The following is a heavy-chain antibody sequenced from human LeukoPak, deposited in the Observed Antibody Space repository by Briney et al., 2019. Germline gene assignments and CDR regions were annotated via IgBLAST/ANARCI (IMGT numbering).Heavy chain of an antibody. CDR3: ARVGRGFSGYYHPLDF. Sequence: GGSLRLSCAASGFTFNDHYMTWVRQAPGKGLEWVADIKGDGGRAFYVDSVRGRFTISRDNAKKSLHLQMNSLRDEDTAIYYCARVGRGFSGYYHPLDFWGPGALVSVSS. CDR1: GFTFNDHY. CDR2: IKGDGGRA. D-gene: IGHD3-3*01. V-gene: IGHV3-7*01. J-gene: IGHJ4*02.